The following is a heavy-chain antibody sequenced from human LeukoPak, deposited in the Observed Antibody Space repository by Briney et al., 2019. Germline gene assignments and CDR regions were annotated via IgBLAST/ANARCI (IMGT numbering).Heavy chain of an antibody. CDR2: ITNDGSST. Sequence: GGSLRLSCAASGLTFSSHWMHWVRQAPGKGLVWVSRITNDGSSTTYADSVKGRFTISRDNSKNTLYLQMNSLRAEDTAVYYCAKDLLSGSYDYWGQGTLVTVSS. J-gene: IGHJ4*02. V-gene: IGHV3-74*01. CDR1: GLTFSSHW. CDR3: AKDLLSGSYDY. D-gene: IGHD1-26*01.